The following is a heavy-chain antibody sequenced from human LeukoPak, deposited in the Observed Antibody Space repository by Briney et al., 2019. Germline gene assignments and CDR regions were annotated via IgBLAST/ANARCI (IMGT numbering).Heavy chain of an antibody. CDR2: ISSSGRYI. Sequence: GGSLRLSCAASGFTFSSYSMNWVRQAPGKGLEWVSSISSSGRYIYYADSVRGRFTISRDNAKNSLYLQMNSLRAEDTAVYYCSRGEGSCSGGSCYAIDYWGQGTLVTVSS. J-gene: IGHJ4*02. D-gene: IGHD2-15*01. V-gene: IGHV3-21*01. CDR3: SRGEGSCSGGSCYAIDY. CDR1: GFTFSSYS.